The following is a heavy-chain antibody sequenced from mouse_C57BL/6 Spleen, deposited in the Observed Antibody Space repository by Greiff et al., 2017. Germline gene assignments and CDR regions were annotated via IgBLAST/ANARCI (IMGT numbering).Heavy chain of an antibody. Sequence: EVQRVESGGGLVKPGGSLKLSCAASGFTFSSYAMSWVRQTPEKRLEWVATISDGGSYTYYPDNVKGRFTISRDNAKNNLYLQMSHLKSEDTAMYYCARDGGSYYYGSSSYWYFDVWGTGTTVTVSS. CDR3: ARDGGSYYYGSSSYWYFDV. V-gene: IGHV5-4*01. CDR2: ISDGGSYT. D-gene: IGHD1-1*01. J-gene: IGHJ1*03. CDR1: GFTFSSYA.